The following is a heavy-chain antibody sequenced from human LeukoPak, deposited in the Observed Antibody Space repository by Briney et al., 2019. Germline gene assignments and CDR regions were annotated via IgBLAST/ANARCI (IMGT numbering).Heavy chain of an antibody. Sequence: ASVKVSCKASGYTFTSYDINWVRQATGQGLEWMGWMNPNSGNTGYAQKFQGRVTMTRNTSISTAYMELSSLRSEDTAVYYCARAVEMPPFVDYWGQGTLVTVSS. CDR2: MNPNSGNT. J-gene: IGHJ4*02. CDR3: ARAVEMPPFVDY. D-gene: IGHD5-24*01. CDR1: GYTFTSYD. V-gene: IGHV1-8*01.